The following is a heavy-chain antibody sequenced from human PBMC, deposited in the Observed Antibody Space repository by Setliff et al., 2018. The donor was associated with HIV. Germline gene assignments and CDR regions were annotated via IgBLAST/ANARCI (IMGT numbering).Heavy chain of an antibody. D-gene: IGHD3-22*01. CDR3: ARAHYYDSSYFYASGNPLIDY. Sequence: GGSLRLSCAASGFTVSSNYMNWVRQAPGKGLEWVSVIYSGDSTDYADSVKGRFTIPRDNSKNTLYLQMNSLRAEDTAVYYCARAHYYDSSYFYASGNPLIDYWGQGTLVTVSS. J-gene: IGHJ4*02. CDR1: GFTVSSNY. V-gene: IGHV3-53*01. CDR2: IYSGDST.